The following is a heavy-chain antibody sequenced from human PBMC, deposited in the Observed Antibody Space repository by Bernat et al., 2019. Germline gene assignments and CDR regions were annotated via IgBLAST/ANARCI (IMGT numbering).Heavy chain of an antibody. CDR3: ARDKAGQYGSGSDFDC. J-gene: IGHJ4*02. CDR2: IWYDGSNK. V-gene: IGHV3-33*01. CDR1: GFTFSSYG. Sequence: QVQLVESGGGVVQPGRSLRLSCAASGFTFSSYGMHWVRQAPGKGLEWVAVIWYDGSNKYYADSVKGRFTISRDNSKNTLYLQMNSLRAEDTAVYYCARDKAGQYGSGSDFDCWGPGTLVTVSS. D-gene: IGHD3-10*01.